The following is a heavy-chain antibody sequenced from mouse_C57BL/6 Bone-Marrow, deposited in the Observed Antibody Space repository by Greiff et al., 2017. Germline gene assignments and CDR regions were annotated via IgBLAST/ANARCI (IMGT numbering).Heavy chain of an antibody. Sequence: VQLQQPGAELVMPGASVKLSCKASGYTFTSYWMHWVKQRPGQGLEWIGEIDPSDSYTNYNQKFKGKSTLTVDKSSSTAYMQLSSLTSEDSAVYYCARSLLYWGQGTLVTVSA. V-gene: IGHV1-69*01. CDR3: ARSLLY. CDR2: IDPSDSYT. J-gene: IGHJ3*01. CDR1: GYTFTSYW.